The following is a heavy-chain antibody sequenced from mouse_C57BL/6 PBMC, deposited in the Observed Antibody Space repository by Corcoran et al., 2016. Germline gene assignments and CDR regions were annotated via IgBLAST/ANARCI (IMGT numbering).Heavy chain of an antibody. CDR3: ARDGSSYVHWYFDV. J-gene: IGHJ1*03. Sequence: EVQLQQSGPVLVKPGASVKMSCKASGYTFTDYYMNWVKQSHGKSLEWIGVINPYNGGTSYNQKFKGKATLTVDKSSSTAYMELNSLTSEDSAVYYCARDGSSYVHWYFDVWGTGTTVTVSS. V-gene: IGHV1-19*01. D-gene: IGHD1-1*01. CDR1: GYTFTDYY. CDR2: INPYNGGT.